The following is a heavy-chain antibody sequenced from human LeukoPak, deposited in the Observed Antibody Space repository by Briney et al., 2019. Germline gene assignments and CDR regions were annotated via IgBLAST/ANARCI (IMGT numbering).Heavy chain of an antibody. CDR2: INHSGST. D-gene: IGHD3-22*01. CDR1: GGSFSGYY. CDR3: ARVKYYDSSGSNYHYGMDV. Sequence: SETLSLTCAVYGGSFSGYYWSWLRQPPGKGLEWIGEINHSGSTNYNPSLKSRVTISVDTSKNQFFLKLSSVTAADTAVYYCARVKYYDSSGSNYHYGMDVWGQGTTVTVSS. J-gene: IGHJ6*02. V-gene: IGHV4-34*01.